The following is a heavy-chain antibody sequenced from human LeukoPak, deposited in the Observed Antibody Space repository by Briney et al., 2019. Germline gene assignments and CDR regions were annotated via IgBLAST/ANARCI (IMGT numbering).Heavy chain of an antibody. J-gene: IGHJ4*02. V-gene: IGHV4-34*01. CDR3: ARDDSSITGTKRH. CDR1: GGSFSGYY. CDR2: INHSGST. D-gene: IGHD1-7*01. Sequence: SETLSLTCAVYGGSFSGYYWSWIRQPPGKGLEWIGEINHSGSTNYNPSLKSRVTISVDTSKNQFSLKLSSVTAADTALYYCARDDSSITGTKRHWGQGTLVTVSS.